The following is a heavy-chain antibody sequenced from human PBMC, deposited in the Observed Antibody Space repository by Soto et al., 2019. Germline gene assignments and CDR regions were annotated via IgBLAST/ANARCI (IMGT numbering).Heavy chain of an antibody. D-gene: IGHD3-22*01. CDR1: GGSFSGYY. V-gene: IGHV4-34*01. Sequence: PSETLSLTCAVYGGSFSGYYWSWIRQPPGKGLEWIGEINHSGSTNYSPSLKSRVTISVDTSKNQFSLKLSSVTAADTAVYYCAREGRYYDSSGYYPRVAFDIWGQGTMVTVPS. J-gene: IGHJ3*02. CDR3: AREGRYYDSSGYYPRVAFDI. CDR2: INHSGST.